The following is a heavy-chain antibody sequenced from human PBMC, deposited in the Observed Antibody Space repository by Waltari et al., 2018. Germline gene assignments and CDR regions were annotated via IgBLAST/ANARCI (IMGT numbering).Heavy chain of an antibody. D-gene: IGHD3-10*01. Sequence: EVQLLQSGTELKKPGSPVKISCQVSGYRFTDYYIPWVQKVTGKGPQWMGLVDPEDGETIYAERFQGIVTITADTSTETAFMELSSLTSDDTAVYYCVTALGDRSSASRPFDVWGLGTLITVSS. J-gene: IGHJ3*01. CDR2: VDPEDGET. V-gene: IGHV1-69-2*01. CDR1: GYRFTDYY. CDR3: VTALGDRSSASRPFDV.